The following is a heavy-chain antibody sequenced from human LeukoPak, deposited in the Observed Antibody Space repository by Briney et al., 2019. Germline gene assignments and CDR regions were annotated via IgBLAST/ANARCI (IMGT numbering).Heavy chain of an antibody. V-gene: IGHV3-23*01. CDR3: AKGSGYSSSWEPYYYYYYMDV. CDR1: RFTFSSYA. D-gene: IGHD6-6*01. Sequence: GGSLRLSCAASRFTFSSYAMSWVRQAPGKGLEWVSAISGSGGSTYYADSVKGRFTISRDNSKNTLYLQMNSLRAEDTAVYYCAKGSGYSSSWEPYYYYYYMDVWGKGTTVTVSS. J-gene: IGHJ6*03. CDR2: ISGSGGST.